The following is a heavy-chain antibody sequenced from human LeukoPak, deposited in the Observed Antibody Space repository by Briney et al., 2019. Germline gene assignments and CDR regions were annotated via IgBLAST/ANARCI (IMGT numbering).Heavy chain of an antibody. CDR1: GGSISSSSYY. CDR3: ARDRAEQQLLCYNWFDP. D-gene: IGHD6-13*01. V-gene: IGHV4-39*07. J-gene: IGHJ5*02. Sequence: SETLSLTCTVSGGSISSSSYYWGWVRQSPGKGLEWIGSFLYSGTTYYNPSLETRVTISVDTSKNQFSLKLSSVTAADTAVYYCARDRAEQQLLCYNWFDPWGQGTLVTVSS. CDR2: FLYSGTT.